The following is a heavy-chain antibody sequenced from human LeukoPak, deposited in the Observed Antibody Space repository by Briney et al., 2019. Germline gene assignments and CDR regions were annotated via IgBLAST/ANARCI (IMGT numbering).Heavy chain of an antibody. CDR3: ARGRGQQLSRWFDL. D-gene: IGHD6-13*01. CDR2: IYYSGST. Sequence: NPSETLSLTCTVSGGSISSYYWSWIRQPPGTGLEWIGYIYYSGSTNYNPSLKSRVTISVDTSKNQFSLKLSSVTAADTAVYYCARGRGQQLSRWFDLWGQGTLVTVSS. CDR1: GGSISSYY. V-gene: IGHV4-59*01. J-gene: IGHJ5*02.